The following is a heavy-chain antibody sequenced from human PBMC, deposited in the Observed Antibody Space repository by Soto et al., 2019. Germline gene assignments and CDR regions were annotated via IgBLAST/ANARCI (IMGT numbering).Heavy chain of an antibody. CDR3: ARELATAFDI. Sequence: EVQLVESGGGLVQPGGSLRLSCTTSRFTLSSNWMHWVRQAPGKGLVWVSRINSDGSSTSSADSVKGRFTISRDNAKNTLYLQMNSLRAEDTAVYYCARELATAFDIWGQGTMVTVSS. D-gene: IGHD1-1*01. CDR1: RFTLSSNW. V-gene: IGHV3-74*01. CDR2: INSDGSST. J-gene: IGHJ3*02.